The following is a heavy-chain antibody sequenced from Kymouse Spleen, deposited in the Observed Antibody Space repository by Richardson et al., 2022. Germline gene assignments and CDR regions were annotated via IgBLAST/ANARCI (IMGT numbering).Heavy chain of an antibody. CDR1: GGSISSSSYY. CDR3: ARQGVLRGMDV. Sequence: QLQLQESGPGLVKPSETLSLTCTVSGGSISSSSYYWGWIRQPPGKGLEWIGSIYYSGSTYYNPSLKSRVTISVDTSKNQFSLKLSSVTAADTAVYYCARQGVLRGMDVWGQGTTVTVSS. D-gene: IGHD3-3*01,IGHD3-9*01. J-gene: IGHJ6*02. V-gene: IGHV4-39*01. CDR2: IYYSGST.